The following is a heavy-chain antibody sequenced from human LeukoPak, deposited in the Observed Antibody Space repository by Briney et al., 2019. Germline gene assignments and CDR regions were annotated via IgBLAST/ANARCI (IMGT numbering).Heavy chain of an antibody. Sequence: GGSLRLSCAASRFTVSNYWMTWVRQAPGKGLEWVANIKQDGSEKNYVDSVKGRFTISRDNAKNSLYLQMNSLRAEDTAVYYCARHSNGWSEGTYWGQGTLVTVTS. J-gene: IGHJ4*02. CDR1: RFTVSNYW. D-gene: IGHD6-19*01. CDR3: ARHSNGWSEGTY. CDR2: IKQDGSEK. V-gene: IGHV3-7*03.